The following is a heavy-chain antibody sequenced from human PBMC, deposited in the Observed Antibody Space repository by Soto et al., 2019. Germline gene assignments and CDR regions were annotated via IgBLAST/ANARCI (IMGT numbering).Heavy chain of an antibody. J-gene: IGHJ4*02. D-gene: IGHD5-18*01. Sequence: PSETLSLTCAVYGGSFSGYYWSWIRQPPGKGLEWIGEINHSGSTNYNPSLKSRVTISVDTSKNQSSLKLSSVTAADTAVYYCARGRGYSYWGQGTLVTVSS. V-gene: IGHV4-34*01. CDR1: GGSFSGYY. CDR2: INHSGST. CDR3: ARGRGYSY.